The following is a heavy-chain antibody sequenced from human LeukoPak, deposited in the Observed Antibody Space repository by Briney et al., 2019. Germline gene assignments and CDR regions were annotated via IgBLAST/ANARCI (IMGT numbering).Heavy chain of an antibody. CDR3: AKDSLPFIAAAGHVGDY. Sequence: GGSLRLSCAASGFTFDDYAMHWVRQAPGKGLEWVSGISCNSGSIGYADSVKGRFTISRDNAKNSLYLQMNSLRAEDTALYYCAKDSLPFIAAAGHVGDYWGQGTLVTVSS. CDR2: ISCNSGSI. CDR1: GFTFDDYA. V-gene: IGHV3-9*01. D-gene: IGHD6-13*01. J-gene: IGHJ4*02.